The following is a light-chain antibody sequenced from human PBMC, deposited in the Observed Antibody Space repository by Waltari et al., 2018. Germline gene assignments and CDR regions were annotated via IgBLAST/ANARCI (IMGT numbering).Light chain of an antibody. CDR1: QGITTY. J-gene: IGKJ2*01. Sequence: DIQLTQSPSFLSASVGDRVTITCRASQGITTYLAWYQQKPGKAPKILIYGASTLQSGVPSRFSGSGSGTEFTLTISSLQPEDFATYYCQQLHSYPRTFGQGTSWRSN. V-gene: IGKV1-9*01. CDR3: QQLHSYPRT. CDR2: GAS.